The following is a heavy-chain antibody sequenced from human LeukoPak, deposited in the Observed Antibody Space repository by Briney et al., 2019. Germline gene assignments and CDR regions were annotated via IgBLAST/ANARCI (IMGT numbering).Heavy chain of an antibody. CDR2: IIPIFGTA. CDR1: GGTFSSYA. V-gene: IGHV1-69*13. J-gene: IGHJ3*02. Sequence: SVKVSCKASGGTFSSYAISWVRQAPGQGLEWMGGIIPIFGTANYAQKFQGRVTITADESTSTAYMELSSLRSEDTAVYYCARDPLTATVTNFALDIWGQGTMVTVSS. D-gene: IGHD4-17*01. CDR3: ARDPLTATVTNFALDI.